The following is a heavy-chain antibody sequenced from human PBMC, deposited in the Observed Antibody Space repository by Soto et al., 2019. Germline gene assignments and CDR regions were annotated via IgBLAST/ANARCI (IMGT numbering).Heavy chain of an antibody. CDR2: ISYDGSNK. Sequence: AGGSLRLSCAASGFTFSSYAMHWVRQAPGKGLEWVAVISYDGSNKYYADSVKGRFTISRDTSASTAYMELSSLRSEDTAVYYFARAMIGPSGRRKDYYYYGMDVWGQGTTVTVSS. J-gene: IGHJ6*02. CDR3: ARAMIGPSGRRKDYYYYGMDV. D-gene: IGHD3-10*02. V-gene: IGHV3-30-3*01. CDR1: GFTFSSYA.